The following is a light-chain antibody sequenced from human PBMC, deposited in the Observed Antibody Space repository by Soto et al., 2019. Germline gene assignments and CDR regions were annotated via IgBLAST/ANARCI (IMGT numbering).Light chain of an antibody. CDR3: SSPTSSTTRI. V-gene: IGLV2-14*03. Sequence: QSVLTQPASVSGSPGQSITISCTGTSSDVGGYKYVSWYQQHPGKAPKLMIYDVSNRPSGVSHRFSGSKSGDTASLTISGLQAQAEADYYCSSPTSSTTRIFGTGTKVTVL. CDR2: DVS. J-gene: IGLJ1*01. CDR1: SSDVGGYKY.